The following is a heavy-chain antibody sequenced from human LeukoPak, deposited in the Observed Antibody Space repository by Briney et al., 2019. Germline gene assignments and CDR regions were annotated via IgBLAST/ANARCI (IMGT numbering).Heavy chain of an antibody. Sequence: GSSVKVSCKASGGTFSSYTISWVRQAPGQGLEWMGRIIPILGIANYAQKFQGRVTITADKSTSTAYMELSSLRSEDTAVYYCATHTTYYDFCSGPREFDYWGQGTLVTVSS. CDR1: GGTFSSYT. D-gene: IGHD3-3*01. J-gene: IGHJ4*02. CDR3: ATHTTYYDFCSGPREFDY. CDR2: IIPILGIA. V-gene: IGHV1-69*02.